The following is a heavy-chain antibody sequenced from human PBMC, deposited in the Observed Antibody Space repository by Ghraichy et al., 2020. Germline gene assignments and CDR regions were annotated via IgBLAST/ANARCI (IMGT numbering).Heavy chain of an antibody. CDR3: ARVPKRVMVYAKHPAAAAFDI. J-gene: IGHJ3*02. V-gene: IGHV1-2*02. CDR2: INPNSGGT. CDR1: GYTFTGYY. D-gene: IGHD2-8*01. Sequence: ASVKVSCKASGYTFTGYYMHWVRQAPGQGLEWMGWINPNSGGTNYAQKFQGRVTMTRDTSISTAYMELSRLRSDDTAVYYCARVPKRVMVYAKHPAAAAFDIWGQGTMVTVSS.